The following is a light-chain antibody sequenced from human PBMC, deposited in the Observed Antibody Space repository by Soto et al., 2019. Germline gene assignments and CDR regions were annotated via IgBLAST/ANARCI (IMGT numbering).Light chain of an antibody. CDR3: QKTSSRSPT. Sequence: DIQMTQSPSSLSASVGDRGTITCRASQNIRNHLNWYQQKPGKAPSLLIYAASNLRSGVSSRFSGSGSGTDFTLTIRSLQSEDFATYYCQKTSSRSPTFGQGTKGDIK. CDR1: QNIRNH. V-gene: IGKV1-39*01. CDR2: AAS. J-gene: IGKJ1*01.